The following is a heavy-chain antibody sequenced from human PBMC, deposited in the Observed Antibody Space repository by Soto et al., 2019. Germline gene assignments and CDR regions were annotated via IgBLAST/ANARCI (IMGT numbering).Heavy chain of an antibody. CDR2: IYPNGGTT. V-gene: IGHV1-46*01. J-gene: IGHJ6*02. CDR1: GYIFSNYF. Sequence: QVQLVQSGAEVKKPGASVKVSCKASGYIFSNYFMHWVRQAPGQGLEWMGKIYPNGGTTTYAQMFQGRVTLTRDAPASTVYMESSSLRSDDTAVYFCARAIYNWNYAGGMDVWGQGTTVIVS. D-gene: IGHD1-7*01. CDR3: ARAIYNWNYAGGMDV.